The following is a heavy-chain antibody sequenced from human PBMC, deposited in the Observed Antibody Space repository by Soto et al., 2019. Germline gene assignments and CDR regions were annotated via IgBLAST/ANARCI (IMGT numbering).Heavy chain of an antibody. CDR1: GGSISGGGFS. CDR3: ALLYSNSHSADLFAP. D-gene: IGHD3-10*01. J-gene: IGHJ5*02. Sequence: SETLSLTCAVSGGSISGGGFSWSWLRQPPGKGLEWIGFIYESGTTYYNPSLRSRVSIVVERSQNQFSLKMNSVTAADTAVYFCALLYSNSHSADLFAPWGHGTLVTVSS. V-gene: IGHV4-30-2*01. CDR2: IYESGTT.